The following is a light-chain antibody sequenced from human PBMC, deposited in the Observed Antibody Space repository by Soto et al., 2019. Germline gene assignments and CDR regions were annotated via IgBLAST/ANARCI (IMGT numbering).Light chain of an antibody. CDR3: QQYGSSPPT. Sequence: EIVLTQSPGTLSLSPGESATLSCRASQSVSSSYLAWYQQKPGQAPRLLIYGASSRATGIPDRLSGSGSGTDFTLTISRLEPEDFAVYYCQQYGSSPPTFGQGTKVEIK. CDR2: GAS. J-gene: IGKJ1*01. CDR1: QSVSSSY. V-gene: IGKV3-20*01.